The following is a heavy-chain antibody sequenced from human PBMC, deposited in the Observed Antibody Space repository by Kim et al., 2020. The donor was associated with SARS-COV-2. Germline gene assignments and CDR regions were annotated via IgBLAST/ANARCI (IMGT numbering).Heavy chain of an antibody. CDR2: INPGVGST. CDR3: GGSYYEGHRGMDV. J-gene: IGHJ6*02. CDR1: GYTFTSYY. Sequence: ASVKVSCKASGYTFTSYYMHWVRQAPGQGLGGRGIINPGVGSTSYAQKFQGRVTMTRDTSTSTVYMELSSLRSEDTAVYYCGGSYYEGHRGMDVWGQGTTVTVSS. D-gene: IGHD1-26*01. V-gene: IGHV1-46*01.